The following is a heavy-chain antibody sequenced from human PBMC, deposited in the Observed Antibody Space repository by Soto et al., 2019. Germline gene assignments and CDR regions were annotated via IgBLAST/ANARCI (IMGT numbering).Heavy chain of an antibody. Sequence: QVQLVQSGAEVKKPGSSVKVSCKASGGTFSSYAISWVRQAPGQGLEWMGGIIPIFGTANYAQKFQGRVTITADESTSTAYMELSSLRSEDTAVYYCARVDDWEASPDQYYYYGMDVWGQGTTVTVSS. V-gene: IGHV1-69*12. J-gene: IGHJ6*02. CDR1: GGTFSSYA. CDR3: ARVDDWEASPDQYYYYGMDV. CDR2: IIPIFGTA. D-gene: IGHD3-9*01.